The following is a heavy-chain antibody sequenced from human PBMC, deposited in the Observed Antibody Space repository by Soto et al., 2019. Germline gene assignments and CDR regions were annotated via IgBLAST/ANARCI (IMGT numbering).Heavy chain of an antibody. Sequence: QVQLVQSGAEETRPGASVKVSCKASGYTLTSHDMHWVRQAPGHRLGWMGWINAGNDNTQFSQKFKGRVTITRDTSASTVYLELSGLRSEDTAVYYCARYNWDAPSYYGMDVWGQGTTVTVSS. D-gene: IGHD1-1*01. CDR2: INAGNDNT. J-gene: IGHJ6*02. V-gene: IGHV1-3*05. CDR3: ARYNWDAPSYYGMDV. CDR1: GYTLTSHD.